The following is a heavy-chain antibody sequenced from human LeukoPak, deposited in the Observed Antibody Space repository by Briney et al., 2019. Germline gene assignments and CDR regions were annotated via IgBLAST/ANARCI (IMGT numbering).Heavy chain of an antibody. J-gene: IGHJ1*01. CDR2: ISYDGTKI. CDR1: SFSFSTHK. CDR3: ARDSVKLPGISYFDN. Sequence: PGGSLRLSCAASSFSFSTHKMNWVRQAPGKGLEWVAVISYDGTKIYYADSAKGRFTISRDNSKNMVYLQMNSLRAEDTALYYCARDSVKLPGISYFDNWGQGTLVTVSS. D-gene: IGHD3-3*02. V-gene: IGHV3-30-3*01.